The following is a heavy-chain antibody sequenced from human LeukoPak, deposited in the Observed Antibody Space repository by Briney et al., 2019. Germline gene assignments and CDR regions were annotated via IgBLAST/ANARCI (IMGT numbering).Heavy chain of an antibody. D-gene: IGHD2-21*02. Sequence: GGSLRLSCAASGFTFSSYSMNWVRQAPGNGLEWVSYISSSSSTIYYADSVKGRFTISRDNAKNSLYLQMNSLRAEDTAVYYCARVTDLWPNYYYYMDVWGKGTTVTVSS. CDR3: ARVTDLWPNYYYYMDV. CDR1: GFTFSSYS. V-gene: IGHV3-48*04. J-gene: IGHJ6*03. CDR2: ISSSSSTI.